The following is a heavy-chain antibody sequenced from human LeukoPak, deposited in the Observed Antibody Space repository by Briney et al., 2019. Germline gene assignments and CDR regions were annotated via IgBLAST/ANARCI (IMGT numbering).Heavy chain of an antibody. Sequence: SVKLSCKASRGPFTTYAVSWVRQAPGQGLEWRGGIIPIFGTANYAQKFQGRVTITTDESTSTAYMELSSLRSEDTAVYYCARAPYSGYDSGYYYYMDVWGKGTTVTVSS. V-gene: IGHV1-69*05. CDR2: IIPIFGTA. J-gene: IGHJ6*03. CDR3: ARAPYSGYDSGYYYYMDV. D-gene: IGHD5-12*01. CDR1: RGPFTTYA.